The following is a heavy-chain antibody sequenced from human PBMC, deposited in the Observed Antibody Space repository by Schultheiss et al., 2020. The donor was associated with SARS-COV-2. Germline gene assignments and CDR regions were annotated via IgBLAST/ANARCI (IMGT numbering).Heavy chain of an antibody. V-gene: IGHV3-23*01. CDR1: GFTFSGYA. D-gene: IGHD3-3*01. CDR3: ARDRDDFWRGEHYMDV. Sequence: GGSLRLSCAASGFTFSGYAMSWVRQAPGKGLEWVSAISGSGGSTYYADSVKGRFTISRDNSRKTLYLQMNSLRAEDTAVYYCARDRDDFWRGEHYMDVWGKGTTVTVSS. J-gene: IGHJ6*03. CDR2: ISGSGGST.